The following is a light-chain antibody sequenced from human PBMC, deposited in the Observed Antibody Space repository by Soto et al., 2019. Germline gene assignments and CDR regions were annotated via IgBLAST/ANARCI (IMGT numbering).Light chain of an antibody. Sequence: DVVMTQSPLSLPVTLGQPASISCRSSQGLVHSNGDTFLSWFQQRPGQSPRRLIYQVSNRDSGVPDRFSGSGSGTDFTLTNSRVEAEDVAIYYCMQGTHWPYTFGQGTKLEI. CDR2: QVS. J-gene: IGKJ2*01. CDR3: MQGTHWPYT. CDR1: QGLVHSNGDTF. V-gene: IGKV2-30*02.